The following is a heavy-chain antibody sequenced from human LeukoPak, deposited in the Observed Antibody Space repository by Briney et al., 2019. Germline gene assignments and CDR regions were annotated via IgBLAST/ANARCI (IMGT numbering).Heavy chain of an antibody. CDR2: INHSGST. CDR3: ARGRGPDYDFWSGYLNWFDP. J-gene: IGHJ5*02. CDR1: GGSFSGYY. Sequence: SETLSLTCAVHGGSFSGYYWSWIRQPPGKGLEWIGEINHSGSTNYNPSLKSRVTISVDTSKNQFSLKLSSVTAADTAVYYCARGRGPDYDFWSGYLNWFDPWGQGTLVTVSS. V-gene: IGHV4-34*01. D-gene: IGHD3-3*01.